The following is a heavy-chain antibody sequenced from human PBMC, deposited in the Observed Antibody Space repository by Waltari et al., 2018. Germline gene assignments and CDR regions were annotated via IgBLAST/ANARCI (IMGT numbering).Heavy chain of an antibody. CDR2: ILYSGTT. V-gene: IGHV4-59*08. J-gene: IGHJ6*02. CDR3: ARHRDSGYYYYGMDV. Sequence: QVQLQESGPGLVKPSETLSLTCIVSGGSINNYHWSWIRQTPGKGLEWIGYILYSGTTKYIPSLKSRVTISLDRSKNQFSLKLSSVTAADTAVYYCARHRDSGYYYYGMDVWGQGTSVTVSS. CDR1: GGSINNYH. D-gene: IGHD1-26*01.